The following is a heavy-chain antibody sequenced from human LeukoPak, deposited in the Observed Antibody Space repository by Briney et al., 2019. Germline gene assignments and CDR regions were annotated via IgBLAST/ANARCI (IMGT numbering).Heavy chain of an antibody. CDR1: GFTFGTYA. Sequence: GRSLRLSCAASGFTFGTYAMHWVRQAPGKGLEWVAVISYDGSNKYYADSVKGRFTISRDNSKNTLYLQMNSLRPDDTAVYYCARDYHSSGWYLPDSWGQGTLVTVSS. CDR2: ISYDGSNK. V-gene: IGHV3-30*03. J-gene: IGHJ4*02. D-gene: IGHD6-19*01. CDR3: ARDYHSSGWYLPDS.